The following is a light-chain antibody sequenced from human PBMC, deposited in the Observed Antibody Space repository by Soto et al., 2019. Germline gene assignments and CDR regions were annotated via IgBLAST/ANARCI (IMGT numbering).Light chain of an antibody. CDR3: QKYNSAPWT. CDR2: AAS. Sequence: DIQMTQSPSSLSASVGDRVTITCRASQGISNSLAWCQQKPGKVPQLLIYAASTLQSGVPSRFSGSGSETDFTLTISSLQPEDVATYYCQKYNSAPWTFGRGTKVEIK. J-gene: IGKJ1*01. V-gene: IGKV1-27*01. CDR1: QGISNS.